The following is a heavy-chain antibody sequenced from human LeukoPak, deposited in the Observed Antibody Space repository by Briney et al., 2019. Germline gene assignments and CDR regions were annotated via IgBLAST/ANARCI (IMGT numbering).Heavy chain of an antibody. J-gene: IGHJ4*02. CDR1: GYSISSGYY. CDR3: ARAFRESFFDY. CDR2: IYHGGRT. V-gene: IGHV4-38-2*02. Sequence: SETLSLTCTVSGYSISSGYYWGWIRQPPGKGLEWIGTIYHGGRTDYNPSLKSRGTISEDTSKNQFSLKLSSVTAADTAVYYCARAFRESFFDYWGQGTLVTVSS.